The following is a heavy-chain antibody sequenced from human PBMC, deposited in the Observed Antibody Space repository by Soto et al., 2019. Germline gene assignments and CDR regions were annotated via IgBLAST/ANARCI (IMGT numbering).Heavy chain of an antibody. CDR3: ARHVDIDQRGMDV. CDR2: IYYGTT. D-gene: IGHD5-12*01. J-gene: IGHJ6*02. CDR1: GGSIGSYY. Sequence: SDTLSLTCTVSGGSIGSYYWSWIRQPPGKGLEWIGYIYYGTTKFNPSLNSRVAISIDTSKNQFSLRVSSVTAADTAQYYCARHVDIDQRGMDVWGQGTTVTVSS. V-gene: IGHV4-59*08.